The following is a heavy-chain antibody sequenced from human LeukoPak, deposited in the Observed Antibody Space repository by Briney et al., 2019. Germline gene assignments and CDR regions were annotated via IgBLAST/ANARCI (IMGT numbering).Heavy chain of an antibody. CDR1: GGSISSGGYS. J-gene: IGHJ4*02. V-gene: IGHV4-30-2*01. CDR2: IYHSGST. CDR3: ARSSAAARVFDY. D-gene: IGHD2-15*01. Sequence: SETLSLTCAVSGGSISSGGYSWSWIRQPPGKGLEWIGYIYHSGSTYYNPSLKSRVTISVDRSKNQSSLKLSSVTAADTAVYYCARSSAAARVFDYWGQGTLVTVSS.